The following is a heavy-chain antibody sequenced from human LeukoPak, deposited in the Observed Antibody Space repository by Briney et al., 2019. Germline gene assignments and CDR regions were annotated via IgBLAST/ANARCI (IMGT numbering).Heavy chain of an antibody. J-gene: IGHJ3*02. V-gene: IGHV3-7*01. Sequence: GSLRLSCAASGFTFTNYWMNWLRQAPGKGLEWVANIKQDGGAKNYVDSVKGRFTISRDNAEDSVYLQMNSLRVEDTAVYYCARTYDFGVGPPGDAFDNWGQGTLVTVSS. CDR1: GFTFTNYW. D-gene: IGHD3-3*01. CDR2: IKQDGGAK. CDR3: ARTYDFGVGPPGDAFDN.